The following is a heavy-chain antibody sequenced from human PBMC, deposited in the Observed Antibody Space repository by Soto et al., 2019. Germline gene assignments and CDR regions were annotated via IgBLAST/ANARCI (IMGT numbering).Heavy chain of an antibody. J-gene: IGHJ4*02. D-gene: IGHD2-21*01. CDR2: ISTAGNT. CDR3: ARGRDSGLYYFDY. CDR1: GFTFSNYD. V-gene: IGHV3-13*01. Sequence: GGSLRLSCAASGFTFSNYDMHGVRQATGKGLEWVSTISTAGNTYSPGSVKGRFTISRENAKNSLYLQMNSLRVDDTAVYYCARGRDSGLYYFDYWGQGTLVTVSS.